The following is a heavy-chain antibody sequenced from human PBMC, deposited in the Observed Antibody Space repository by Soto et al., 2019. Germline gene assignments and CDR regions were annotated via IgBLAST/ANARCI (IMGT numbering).Heavy chain of an antibody. CDR2: ISAYNGNT. D-gene: IGHD3-22*01. V-gene: IGHV1-18*01. CDR1: GYTFTSYV. J-gene: IGHJ5*02. Sequence: AASVKVSCKASGYTFTSYVISWVRQAPGQGLEWMGWISAYNGNTNYAQKLQGRVTMTTDTSTSTAYMELRSLRSDDTAVYYCARSSTYYYDSSGYSGFDPWGQGTLVTVSS. CDR3: ARSSTYYYDSSGYSGFDP.